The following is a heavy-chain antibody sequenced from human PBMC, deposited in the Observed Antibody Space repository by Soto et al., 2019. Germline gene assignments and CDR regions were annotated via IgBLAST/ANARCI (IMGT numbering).Heavy chain of an antibody. CDR3: ASTLNPYYYGSGSYYNGRGYFDY. CDR1: GFTFSSYA. D-gene: IGHD3-10*01. V-gene: IGHV3-23*01. J-gene: IGHJ4*02. Sequence: EVQLLESGGGLVQPGGSLRLSCAASGFTFSSYAMSWVRQAPGKGLEWVSAISGSGGSTYYADSVKGRFTISRDNSKNTLYLQMNSLRAEDTAVYYCASTLNPYYYGSGSYYNGRGYFDYWGQGTLVTVSS. CDR2: ISGSGGST.